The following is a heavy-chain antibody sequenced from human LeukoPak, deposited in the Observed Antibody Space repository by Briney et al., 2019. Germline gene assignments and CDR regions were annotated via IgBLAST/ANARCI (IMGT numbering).Heavy chain of an antibody. Sequence: EASVKGSCKTSGYTFTSYGISWGRQAPGQGLEWMGWISAYNGNTNYAQKLQGRVTMTTDTSTSTAYMELRRLRSDDTAVYYCARYSSSWYSGWFDPWGQGTLVTVSS. J-gene: IGHJ5*02. D-gene: IGHD6-13*01. CDR1: GYTFTSYG. CDR2: ISAYNGNT. CDR3: ARYSSSWYSGWFDP. V-gene: IGHV1-18*01.